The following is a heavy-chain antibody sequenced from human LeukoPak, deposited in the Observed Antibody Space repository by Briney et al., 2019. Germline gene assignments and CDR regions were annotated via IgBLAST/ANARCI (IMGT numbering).Heavy chain of an antibody. CDR1: GGTFSSYA. V-gene: IGHV3-23*01. CDR2: ISGSGGST. D-gene: IGHD3/OR15-3a*01. Sequence: ASVKVSCKASGGTFSSYAMSWVRQAPGKGLEWVSAISGSGGSTYYADSVKGRFTISRDNSKNTLYLQMNSLRAEDTAIYYCANLGLKYYNGMDVWGQGTTVIVSS. CDR3: ANLGLKYYNGMDV. J-gene: IGHJ6*02.